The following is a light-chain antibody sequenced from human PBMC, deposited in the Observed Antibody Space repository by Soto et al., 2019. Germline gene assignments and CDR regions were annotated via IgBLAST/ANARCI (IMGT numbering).Light chain of an antibody. V-gene: IGKV1-5*01. CDR2: DAS. CDR1: QSISSC. Sequence: DIQMTQSPSTLSASVGDRVTITCRASQSISSCLAWYQQKPGKDPKLLIYDASSLESGVPSRFSGSGSGTAFTPTITSLQPNDFANYYCQQYNSYSRTFGRGTKVEIK. CDR3: QQYNSYSRT. J-gene: IGKJ1*01.